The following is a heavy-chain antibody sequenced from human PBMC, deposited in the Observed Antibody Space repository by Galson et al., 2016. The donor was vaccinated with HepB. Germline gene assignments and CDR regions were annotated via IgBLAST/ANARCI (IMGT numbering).Heavy chain of an antibody. J-gene: IGHJ6*02. CDR3: ASGTYYDSGGFLYYCYYGLDV. CDR2: IIPLFSPS. D-gene: IGHD3-22*01. V-gene: IGHV1-69*13. CDR1: GSTFYNNA. Sequence: SVKVSCKAFGSTFYNNAVSWVRQAPGQGLEWMGGIIPLFSPSEYAQKFQGRVTITADESTDTTYMELSSLRSEDTAVYYCASGTYYDSGGFLYYCYYGLDVWGQGTTVTVSS.